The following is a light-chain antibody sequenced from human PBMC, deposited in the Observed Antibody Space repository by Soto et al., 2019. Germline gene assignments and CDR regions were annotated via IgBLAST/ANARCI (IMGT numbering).Light chain of an antibody. J-gene: IGKJ2*01. CDR3: QQYTNGPPYT. CDR1: QSVTCIY. CDR2: GAS. Sequence: EIALTQSPVTLSLSPWDAATLSCRASQSVTCIYLAWYQQKPGQAPRRLIFGASSRASGIPDRFSGSGSGTDFTLTISRLEPEDVAVYYCQQYTNGPPYTFGQGTKLEMK. V-gene: IGKV3-20*01.